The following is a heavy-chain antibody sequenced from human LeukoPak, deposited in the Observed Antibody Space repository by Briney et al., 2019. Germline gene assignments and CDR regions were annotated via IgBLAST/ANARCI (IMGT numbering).Heavy chain of an antibody. CDR1: GGSISSYY. V-gene: IGHV4-59*01. Sequence: PSETLSLTCTVSGGSISSYYWSWIRQPPGKGLEWIGYIYYSGSTNYNPSLKSRVTISVDTSKNQFSLKLSSVTAADTAVYYCARGQRDSSGWSRYYYYYYGMDVWGQGTTVTVSS. CDR3: ARGQRDSSGWSRYYYYYYGMDV. CDR2: IYYSGST. D-gene: IGHD6-19*01. J-gene: IGHJ6*02.